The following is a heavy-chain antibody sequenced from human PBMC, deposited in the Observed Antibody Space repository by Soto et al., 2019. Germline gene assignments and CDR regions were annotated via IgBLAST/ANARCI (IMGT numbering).Heavy chain of an antibody. J-gene: IGHJ6*02. CDR1: GFTFSSYW. Sequence: EVQLVESGGGLVQPGGSLRLSCAASGFTFSSYWMSWVRQAPGKGLEWVANIKQDGSEKYYVDSVKGRFTISRDNAKNSLYLQMNSLRAEDTAVYYCAREITIFGVGRYGMDVWGQGTTVTVSS. CDR3: AREITIFGVGRYGMDV. V-gene: IGHV3-7*05. D-gene: IGHD3-3*01. CDR2: IKQDGSEK.